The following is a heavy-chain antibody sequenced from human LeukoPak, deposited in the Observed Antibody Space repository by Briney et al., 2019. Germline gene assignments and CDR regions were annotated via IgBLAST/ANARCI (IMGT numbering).Heavy chain of an antibody. CDR2: ISSSSSYK. V-gene: IGHV3-21*01. Sequence: GGSLRLPCVASGFTFSSYMMNWVRQAPGKGLEWVSSISSSSSYKYYKDSVKGRFTISRANAKNSLYLQMNSLGAEDTAVYYCAISVAGTYYWGQGTLVTVSS. CDR3: AISVAGTYY. CDR1: GFTFSSYM. D-gene: IGHD1-1*01. J-gene: IGHJ4*02.